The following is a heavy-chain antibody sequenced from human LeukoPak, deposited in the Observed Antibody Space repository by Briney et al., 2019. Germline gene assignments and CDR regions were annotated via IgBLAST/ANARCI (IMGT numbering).Heavy chain of an antibody. CDR1: GGSISSYY. Sequence: SETLSLTCTVSGGSISSYYWSWIRQPPGKGLEWIGYIYYSGSTNYNPSLKSRVTISVDTSKKQFSLELSSVTAADTAVYYCARSYTPMVLDYWGQGTLVTVSS. V-gene: IGHV4-59*01. CDR2: IYYSGST. CDR3: ARSYTPMVLDY. D-gene: IGHD5-18*01. J-gene: IGHJ4*02.